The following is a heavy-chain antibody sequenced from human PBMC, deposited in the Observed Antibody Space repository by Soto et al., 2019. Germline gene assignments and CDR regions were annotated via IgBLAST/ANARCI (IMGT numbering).Heavy chain of an antibody. CDR1: GDSFTGFW. Sequence: GESLKISCKVFGDSFTGFWIGWVRHRPGKGLEWVGSIYPGDFRTRYSPSFQGQVTISVDKSINTAYLQWTSLKASDTAMYYCATRRLLSPESRPWGLGTLVTVSS. CDR3: ATRRLLSPESRP. CDR2: IYPGDFRT. D-gene: IGHD3-10*01. J-gene: IGHJ5*02. V-gene: IGHV5-51*01.